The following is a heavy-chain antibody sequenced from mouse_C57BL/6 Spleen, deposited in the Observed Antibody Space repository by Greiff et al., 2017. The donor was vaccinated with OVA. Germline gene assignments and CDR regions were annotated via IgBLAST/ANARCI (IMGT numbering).Heavy chain of an antibody. CDR1: GFSLTSYG. CDR2: IWRGGST. Sequence: VQLKESGPGLVQPSQSLSITCTASGFSLTSYGVHWVRQSPGKGLEWLGVIWRGGSTDYNAAFISRLSISKDNSKSQVFFKMNSLQANDTAIYYCAGNGYSNDPLAYWGQGTLVTVSA. CDR3: AGNGYSNDPLAY. V-gene: IGHV2-2*02. D-gene: IGHD2-12*01. J-gene: IGHJ3*01.